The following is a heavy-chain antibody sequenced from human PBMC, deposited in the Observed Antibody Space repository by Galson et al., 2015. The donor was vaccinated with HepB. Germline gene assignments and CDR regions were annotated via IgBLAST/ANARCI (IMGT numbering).Heavy chain of an antibody. Sequence: PALVKPTQTLTLTCTFSGFSLSTSGMRVSWIRQPPGKALEWLARIDWDDDKFYSTSLKTRLTISKDTSKNQVVLTMTNMDPVDTATYYCALGQGPFDYWGQGTLVTVSS. V-gene: IGHV2-70*04. CDR3: ALGQGPFDY. CDR1: GFSLSTSGMR. J-gene: IGHJ4*02. CDR2: IDWDDDK.